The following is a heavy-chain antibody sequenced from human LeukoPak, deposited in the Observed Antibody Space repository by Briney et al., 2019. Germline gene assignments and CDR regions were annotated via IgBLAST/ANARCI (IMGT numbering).Heavy chain of an antibody. Sequence: ASVKVSCKASGYTFTCYYMHWVRQAPGQGLEWMGWINPNSGGTNYAQKFQGRVTMTRDTSISTAYMELSRLRSDDTAVYYCARVPDYGDCDAEPGNNWFDPWGQGTLVTVSS. CDR1: GYTFTCYY. J-gene: IGHJ5*02. CDR2: INPNSGGT. D-gene: IGHD4-17*01. CDR3: ARVPDYGDCDAEPGNNWFDP. V-gene: IGHV1-2*02.